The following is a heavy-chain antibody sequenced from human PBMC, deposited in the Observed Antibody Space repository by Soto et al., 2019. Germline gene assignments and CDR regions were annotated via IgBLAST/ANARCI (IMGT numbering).Heavy chain of an antibody. CDR1: GFTFSSYA. V-gene: IGHV3-30-3*01. CDR3: ARDRRAYDFWSGYRLYYYYYYGMDV. Sequence: QVQLVESGGGVVQPGRSLRLSCAASGFTFSSYAMHWVRQAPGKGLEWVAVISYDGSNEYYADSVKGRFTISRDNSKNTLYLQMNSLRAEDTAVYYCARDRRAYDFWSGYRLYYYYYYGMDVWGQGTTVTVSS. J-gene: IGHJ6*02. CDR2: ISYDGSNE. D-gene: IGHD3-3*01.